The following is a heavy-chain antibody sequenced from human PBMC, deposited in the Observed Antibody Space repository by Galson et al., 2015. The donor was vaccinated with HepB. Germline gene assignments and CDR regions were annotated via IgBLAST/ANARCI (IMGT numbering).Heavy chain of an antibody. D-gene: IGHD4/OR15-4a*01. CDR2: ISSGGNYK. V-gene: IGHV3-30-3*01. J-gene: IGHJ3*02. Sequence: SLRLSCAASGFTFSNYVIHWVRQAPGKGLEWVADISSGGNYKYYVDSVKGRFTIPRDNSKSALYLQMNSLRDEDTAVYYCARGGSGNYGAYDAFDIWGQGTMVIVSS. CDR3: ARGGSGNYGAYDAFDI. CDR1: GFTFSNYV.